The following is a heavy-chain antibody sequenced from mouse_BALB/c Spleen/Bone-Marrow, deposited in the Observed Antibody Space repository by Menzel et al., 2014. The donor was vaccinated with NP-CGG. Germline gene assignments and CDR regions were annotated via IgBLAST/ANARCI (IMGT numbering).Heavy chain of an antibody. CDR1: GFHIKDTY. J-gene: IGHJ2*01. V-gene: IGHV14-3*02. Sequence: VQLQQSGAELVKPGASVKLSCTASGFHIKDTYMPWVKQRPEHGLEWIGMIDPANGHTKYDPKFQGKATITADTSSNTAYLRLSSLTSEDTAVDDCARNWDEGVDYGGQGTTRTVAS. CDR2: IDPANGHT. D-gene: IGHD4-1*01. CDR3: ARNWDEGVDY.